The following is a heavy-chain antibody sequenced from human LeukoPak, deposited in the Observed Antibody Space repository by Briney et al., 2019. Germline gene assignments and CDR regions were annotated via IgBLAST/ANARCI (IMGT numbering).Heavy chain of an antibody. D-gene: IGHD3-10*01. Sequence: SETLSLTRIVSGGSISSSGYYWGWIRQPPGKGLEWIGYIYYSGSTNYNPSLKSRVTLSVDTSKNQFSLKLNSVTAADTAVYYCARVPSGIHDYWGQGTLVTVSS. CDR1: GGSISSSGYY. CDR3: ARVPSGIHDY. J-gene: IGHJ4*02. V-gene: IGHV4-61*08. CDR2: IYYSGST.